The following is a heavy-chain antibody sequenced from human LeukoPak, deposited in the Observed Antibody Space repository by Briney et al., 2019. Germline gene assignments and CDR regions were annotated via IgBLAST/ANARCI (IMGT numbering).Heavy chain of an antibody. Sequence: GGPLRLSCAASGFTFSSYWMAWVRQAPGKGLEWVANIKQDGSQKNYADSVKGRFIISRDNAQDSLYLQMNSLRVEDTAVYYCARDVHGALDYWGQGTLVTVSS. V-gene: IGHV3-7*01. J-gene: IGHJ4*02. CDR3: ARDVHGALDY. D-gene: IGHD3-10*02. CDR2: IKQDGSQK. CDR1: GFTFSSYW.